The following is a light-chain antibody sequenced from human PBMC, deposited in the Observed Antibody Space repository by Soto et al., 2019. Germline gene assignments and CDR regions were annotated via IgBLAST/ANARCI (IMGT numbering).Light chain of an antibody. CDR1: SGHSNYA. V-gene: IGLV4-69*01. J-gene: IGLJ3*02. CDR3: QTWGTGTPWV. CDR2: LNSDGSH. Sequence: QLVLTQSPSASASLGASAKLTCTLSSGHSNYAIAWHQQQPEKGPRYLMKLNSDGSHSKGDGIPDRFSGSSSGAERYLTISSLQSEDEADYYCQTWGTGTPWVFGGGTKLTVL.